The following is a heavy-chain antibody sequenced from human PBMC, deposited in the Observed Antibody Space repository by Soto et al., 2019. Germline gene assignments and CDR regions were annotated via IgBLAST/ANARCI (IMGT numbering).Heavy chain of an antibody. CDR3: AKLSGYCTNGVCYASDY. CDR1: GFTFDDYA. Sequence: EVQLVESGGGLVQPGRSLGLSCAASGFTFDDYAMHWVRQAPGKGLEWVSGISWNSGSIGYADSVKGRFTISRDNAKNSLYLQMNSLRAEDTALYYCAKLSGYCTNGVCYASDYWGQGTLVTVSS. V-gene: IGHV3-9*01. D-gene: IGHD2-8*01. J-gene: IGHJ4*02. CDR2: ISWNSGSI.